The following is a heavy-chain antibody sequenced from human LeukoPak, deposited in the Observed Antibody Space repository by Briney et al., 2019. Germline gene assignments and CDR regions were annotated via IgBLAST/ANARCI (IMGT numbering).Heavy chain of an antibody. CDR3: ARGSIVGATFDYFDY. J-gene: IGHJ4*02. D-gene: IGHD1-26*01. Sequence: SVKVSCKASGGTFSSYAISWVRQAPGQGLEWMGGIIPIFGTANYAQKFQGRVTITADKSTSTAYMELSSLRSEDTAVYYCARGSIVGATFDYFDYWGQGTLVTVSS. V-gene: IGHV1-69*06. CDR2: IIPIFGTA. CDR1: GGTFSSYA.